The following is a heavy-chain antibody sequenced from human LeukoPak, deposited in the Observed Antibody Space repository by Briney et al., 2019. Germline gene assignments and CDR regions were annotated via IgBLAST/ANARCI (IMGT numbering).Heavy chain of an antibody. CDR2: ISSSGSTI. CDR1: GFTFSSYE. CDR3: ARCWYYDSSGYYPLYFDY. Sequence: PGGSLRLSCAASGFTFSSYEMNWVRQAPGKGLEWVSYISSSGSTIYYADSVKGRFTISRDDAKNSLYLQMNSLRAEDTAVYYCARCWYYDSSGYYPLYFDYWGQGTLVTVSS. J-gene: IGHJ4*02. V-gene: IGHV3-48*03. D-gene: IGHD3-22*01.